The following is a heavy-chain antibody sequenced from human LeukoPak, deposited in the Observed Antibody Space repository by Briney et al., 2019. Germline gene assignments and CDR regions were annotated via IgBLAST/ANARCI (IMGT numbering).Heavy chain of an antibody. Sequence: LPGGSLRLSCAASGFTVSSNYMSWVREAPGKGLEWVSVIYSGGSTYYADSVKGRFTISRDNSKNTLYLQMNSLRAEDTAVYYCASSVTARAFDIWGQGTMVTVSS. CDR2: IYSGGST. CDR3: ASSVTARAFDI. V-gene: IGHV3-66*01. J-gene: IGHJ3*02. CDR1: GFTVSSNY. D-gene: IGHD2-21*02.